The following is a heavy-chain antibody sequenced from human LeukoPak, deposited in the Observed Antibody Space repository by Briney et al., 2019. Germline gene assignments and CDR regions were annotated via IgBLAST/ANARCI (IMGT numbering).Heavy chain of an antibody. V-gene: IGHV3-15*01. CDR3: TTGGHIMYRGYSYGYFDI. Sequence: PGGSLRLSCAASGFTVSSNYMSWVRQAPGKGLEWIGRLKSKADRETTDYAAPVKGRFTISRDDSKNTLYLQMNGLDIEDTAVYFCTTGGHIMYRGYSYGYFDIWGQGTMVTVSS. CDR1: GFTVSSNY. D-gene: IGHD5-18*01. J-gene: IGHJ3*02. CDR2: LKSKADRETT.